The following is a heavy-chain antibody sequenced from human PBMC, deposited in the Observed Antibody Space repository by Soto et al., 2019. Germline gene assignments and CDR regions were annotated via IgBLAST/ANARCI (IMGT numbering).Heavy chain of an antibody. CDR3: ARASPYDTLTGYYPD. CDR2: ISSSNSTI. Sequence: EVQLVESGGGLVQPGGSLRLSCAASGFTFSNYSMNWVRQAPGKGLEWVSYISSSNSTIYYADSVKGRFTVSRDNAKNSLYLQMSNLRAEDTAVYYCARASPYDTLTGYYPDWGQGTLLTVSS. J-gene: IGHJ4*02. V-gene: IGHV3-48*01. CDR1: GFTFSNYS. D-gene: IGHD3-9*01.